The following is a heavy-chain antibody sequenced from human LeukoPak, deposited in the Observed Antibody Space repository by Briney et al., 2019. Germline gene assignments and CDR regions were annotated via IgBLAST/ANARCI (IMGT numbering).Heavy chain of an antibody. CDR3: ARPWGYGSGSYADY. J-gene: IGHJ4*02. D-gene: IGHD3-10*01. Sequence: SETLSLTCAVYGGSLSGYYWSWIRQPPGKGLEWIGEVNHSGSTNYNPSLKSRVTISVDTSKNQFSLKLSSVTAADTAVYYCARPWGYGSGSYADYWGQGTLVTVSS. CDR1: GGSLSGYY. CDR2: VNHSGST. V-gene: IGHV4-34*01.